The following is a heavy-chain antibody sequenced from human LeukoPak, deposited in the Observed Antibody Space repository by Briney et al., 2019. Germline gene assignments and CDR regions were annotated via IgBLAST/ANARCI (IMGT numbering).Heavy chain of an antibody. CDR3: ARFRTWGDKAFDY. V-gene: IGHV3-7*01. CDR2: IKQDGSAK. D-gene: IGHD2-21*02. CDR1: GFTFSSYW. J-gene: IGHJ4*02. Sequence: GGSLRLSCAASGFTFSSYWMNWVRQAPGKGLEWVANIKQDGSAKYYVDSVKGRFTISRDNAKNSVYLQMNSLRAEDTAVYYCARFRTWGDKAFDYWGQGTLVTVSS.